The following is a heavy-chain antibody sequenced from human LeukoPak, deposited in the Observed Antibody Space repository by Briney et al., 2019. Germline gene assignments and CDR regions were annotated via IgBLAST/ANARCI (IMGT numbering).Heavy chain of an antibody. CDR2: INHSGST. J-gene: IGHJ5*02. Sequence: SETLSLTCAVYGGSFSGYYWSWIRQPPGKGLEWIGEINHSGSTNYNPSLKSRVTISVDTSKNQFSLKLSSVTAADTAVYYCARESAGKWFDPWGQGTLVTVSS. CDR1: GGSFSGYY. CDR3: ARESAGKWFDP. D-gene: IGHD3-10*01. V-gene: IGHV4-34*01.